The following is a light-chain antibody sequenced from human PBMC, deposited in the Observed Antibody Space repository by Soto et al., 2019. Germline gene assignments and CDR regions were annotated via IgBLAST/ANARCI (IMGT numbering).Light chain of an antibody. Sequence: QSVLTQPASVSGSPGQSITISCTGTSSDVGSYKFVSWYQQHPGKAPKLMIYDGSKRPSGVSNRFSGSKSGNTASLTISGLQAEDEADYYCCSYGGSSTLVFGGGTKLTVL. CDR1: SSDVGSYKF. CDR3: CSYGGSSTLV. CDR2: DGS. J-gene: IGLJ2*01. V-gene: IGLV2-23*01.